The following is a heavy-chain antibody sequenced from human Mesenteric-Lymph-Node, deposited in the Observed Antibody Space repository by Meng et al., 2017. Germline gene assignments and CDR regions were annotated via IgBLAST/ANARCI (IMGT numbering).Heavy chain of an antibody. Sequence: GSLRLSCTVSGGSIRSSSEYWGWIRQPPGKGLEWIGEINHSGSINYNPSLKSRVTISVDTSKNQFSLKLSSVTAADTAVYYCARSIPYCSGGSCYSPRRFYYFDYWGQGTLVTVSS. CDR1: GGSIRSSSEY. D-gene: IGHD2-15*01. CDR3: ARSIPYCSGGSCYSPRRFYYFDY. CDR2: INHSGSI. J-gene: IGHJ4*02. V-gene: IGHV4-39*07.